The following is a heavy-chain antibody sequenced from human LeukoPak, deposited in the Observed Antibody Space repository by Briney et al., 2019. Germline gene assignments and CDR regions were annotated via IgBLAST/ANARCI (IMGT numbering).Heavy chain of an antibody. V-gene: IGHV4-30-4*01. CDR2: IFYSGST. CDR3: AGGWELRYFDY. CDR1: GGSTSSGAYY. D-gene: IGHD4-23*01. J-gene: IGHJ4*02. Sequence: SQTLSPTCTVSGGSTSSGAYYWNWIRQPPGKGLDCIGYIFYSGSTYYNPSLKSRVTMSGDTSKIQFSLKLGSVTAADTAVYYCAGGWELRYFDYWGQGTMVTVSS.